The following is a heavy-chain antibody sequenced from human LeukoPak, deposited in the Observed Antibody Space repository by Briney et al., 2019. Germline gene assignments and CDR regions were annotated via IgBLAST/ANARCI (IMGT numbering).Heavy chain of an antibody. CDR3: AKSPFMITFGGVIFEY. CDR2: ISGSGGST. V-gene: IGHV3-23*01. CDR1: GFTFSSYA. D-gene: IGHD3-16*01. Sequence: PGGSLRLSCAASGFTFSSYAMSWVRQAPGKGLEWVSAISGSGGSTYYADSVKGRFTISRDNSKNTLYLQMNSLRAEDTAVYYCAKSPFMITFGGVIFEYWGQGTLVTVSS. J-gene: IGHJ4*02.